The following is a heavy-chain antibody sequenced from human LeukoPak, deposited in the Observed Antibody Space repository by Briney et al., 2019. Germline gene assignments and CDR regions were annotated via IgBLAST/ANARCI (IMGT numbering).Heavy chain of an antibody. CDR2: ISYDGSNK. CDR3: ARIPYGSGSSRWFER. J-gene: IGHJ5*02. D-gene: IGHD3-10*01. CDR1: GFTFSSYA. Sequence: GGSLRLSCAASGFTFSSYAMHWVRQAPGKGLEWVAVISYDGSNKYYADSVKGRFTISRDNSKNTLYLQMNSLRAEDTAVYYCARIPYGSGSSRWFERWGQGTLVTVSS. V-gene: IGHV3-30*04.